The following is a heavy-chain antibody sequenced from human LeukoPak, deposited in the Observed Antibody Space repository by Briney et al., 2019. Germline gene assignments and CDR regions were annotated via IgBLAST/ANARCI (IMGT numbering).Heavy chain of an antibody. Sequence: ASVKVSCKASGYTFTGYYMHWVRQAPGQGLEWMGWINPNSGNTGYAQKFQGRVTITRNTSISTAYMELSSLRSEDTAVYYCARGRDTDYFDYWGQGTLVTVSS. J-gene: IGHJ4*02. CDR2: INPNSGNT. CDR3: ARGRDTDYFDY. V-gene: IGHV1-8*03. CDR1: GYTFTGYY.